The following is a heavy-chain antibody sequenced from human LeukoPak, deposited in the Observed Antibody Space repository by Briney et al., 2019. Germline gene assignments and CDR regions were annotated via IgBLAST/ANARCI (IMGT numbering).Heavy chain of an antibody. CDR1: GFTFSSST. Sequence: GGSLRLSCAASGFTFSSSTMNWVRQAPGKGLEWVASIFSSTTYIYYADSVKGRFTISRDNAQNSLYLQMNSLRAEDTAVYYCATYITTRLDYWGQGTLVTVSS. J-gene: IGHJ4*02. V-gene: IGHV3-21*01. CDR2: IFSSTTYI. D-gene: IGHD6-6*01. CDR3: ATYITTRLDY.